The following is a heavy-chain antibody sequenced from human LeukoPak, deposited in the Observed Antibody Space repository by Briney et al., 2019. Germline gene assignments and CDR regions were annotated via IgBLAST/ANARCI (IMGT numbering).Heavy chain of an antibody. CDR1: GYTFTGYY. D-gene: IGHD6-13*01. V-gene: IGHV1-2*02. CDR2: INPNSGGT. Sequence: GASVKVSCKASGYTFTGYYMHWVRQAHGQGLEWMGWINPNSGGTNYAQKFQGRVTMTRDTSISTAYMELSRLRSDDTAVYYCARLLMAAAGNYYYYYMDVWGKGTTVTVSS. CDR3: ARLLMAAAGNYYYYYMDV. J-gene: IGHJ6*03.